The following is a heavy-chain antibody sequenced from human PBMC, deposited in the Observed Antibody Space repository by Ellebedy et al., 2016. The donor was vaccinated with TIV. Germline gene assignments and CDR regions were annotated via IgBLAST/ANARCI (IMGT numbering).Heavy chain of an antibody. CDR2: INSDGSST. Sequence: GESLKISCAASGFTFSSYWMHWVRQAPGKGLVWVSRINSDGSSTSYADSVKGRFTISRDNAKNTLYLQMNSLRAEDTAVYYCARVSDRQVDIVATLYYYYYGMDVWGQGTTVTVSS. V-gene: IGHV3-74*01. D-gene: IGHD5-12*01. CDR1: GFTFSSYW. J-gene: IGHJ6*02. CDR3: ARVSDRQVDIVATLYYYYYGMDV.